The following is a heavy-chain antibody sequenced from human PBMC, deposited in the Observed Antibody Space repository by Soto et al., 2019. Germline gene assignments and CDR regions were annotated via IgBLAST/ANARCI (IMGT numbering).Heavy chain of an antibody. CDR1: GGSISSYY. Sequence: ASETLSLTCTVSGGSISSYYWSWIRQPPGKGLEWIGYIYYSGSTNYNPSLKSRVTISVDTSKNQFSLKLSSVAAADTAVYYCARVNGEGTNPGPGISYYYYYGMVVWRQGTTVTFSS. CDR2: IYYSGST. D-gene: IGHD4-17*01. CDR3: ARVNGEGTNPGPGISYYYYYGMVV. J-gene: IGHJ6*02. V-gene: IGHV4-59*01.